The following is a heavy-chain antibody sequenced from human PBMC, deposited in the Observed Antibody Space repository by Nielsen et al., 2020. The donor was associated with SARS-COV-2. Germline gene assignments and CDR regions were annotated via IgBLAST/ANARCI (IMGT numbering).Heavy chain of an antibody. D-gene: IGHD4-17*01. V-gene: IGHV3-48*04. CDR1: GFTFSSYS. CDR2: ISSSSSTI. CDR3: ARDSYGVGDAFDI. Sequence: GESLKISCAASGFTFSSYSMNWVRQAPGKGLEWVSYISSSSSTIYYADSVKGRFTISRDNAKNSLYLQMNSLRAEDTAVYYCARDSYGVGDAFDIWGQGTMVTVSS. J-gene: IGHJ3*02.